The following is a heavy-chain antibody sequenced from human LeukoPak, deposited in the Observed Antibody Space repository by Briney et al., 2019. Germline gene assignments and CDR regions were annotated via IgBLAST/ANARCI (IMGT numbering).Heavy chain of an antibody. D-gene: IGHD4-17*01. CDR1: EFTFSSYW. J-gene: IGHJ4*02. CDR2: IKQDGGQI. Sequence: GGSLRLSCAASEFTFSSYWMSWVRQAPGKGLEWVANIKQDGGQIYYLESVKGRFTVSRDNAKNSLYLQMHSLRAEDTAVYYCARLGARQMLEYWGQGTLVTVSS. CDR3: ARLGARQMLEY. V-gene: IGHV3-7*01.